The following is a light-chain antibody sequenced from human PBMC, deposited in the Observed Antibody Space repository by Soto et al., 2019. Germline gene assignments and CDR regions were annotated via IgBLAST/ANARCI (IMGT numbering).Light chain of an antibody. CDR1: QSVSSSY. J-gene: IGKJ1*01. CDR2: GAC. Sequence: EIVLTQSPGTLSLSPGERATLSCRASQSVSSSYLAWYQQKPGQAPRLLIYGACSRATGIPDRFSGSGSGTDFTLTISRLEPEDFAMYYCQQYGSLWTFGQGTKVEIK. V-gene: IGKV3-20*01. CDR3: QQYGSLWT.